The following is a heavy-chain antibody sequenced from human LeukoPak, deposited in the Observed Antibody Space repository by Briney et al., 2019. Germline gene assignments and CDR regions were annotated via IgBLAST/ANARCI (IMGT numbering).Heavy chain of an antibody. D-gene: IGHD5-18*01. CDR1: GGSISTYH. V-gene: IGHV4-59*01. CDR3: ARDKEHSYGRYFDF. Sequence: SETLSLTCTVSGGSISTYHWNWIRKSPGKGLEWIGFMQDTGNNNYNPSLRSRVTMFTVTSTNQFSLELSSVTAADTAVYYCARDKEHSYGRYFDFWGQGISVTVSS. J-gene: IGHJ4*02. CDR2: MQDTGNN.